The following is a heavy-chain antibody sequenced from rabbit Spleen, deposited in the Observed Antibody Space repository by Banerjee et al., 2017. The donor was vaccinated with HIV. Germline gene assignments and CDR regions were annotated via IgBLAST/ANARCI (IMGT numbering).Heavy chain of an antibody. Sequence: QGQLVESGGGLVQPGASLTLTCTASGFSFSSTYDMCWVRQAPGKGLEWIACVYTGNGKTYYASWVNGRFTISSHNAQNTVDLQMNSLTAADTATYFCVREAGYGGYGDANLWGQGTLVTVS. D-gene: IGHD6-1*01. CDR3: VREAGYGGYGDANL. CDR1: GFSFSSTYD. V-gene: IGHV1S47*01. J-gene: IGHJ4*01. CDR2: VYTGNGKT.